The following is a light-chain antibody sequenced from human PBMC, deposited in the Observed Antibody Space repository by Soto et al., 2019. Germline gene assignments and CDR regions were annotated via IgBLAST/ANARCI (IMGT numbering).Light chain of an antibody. Sequence: EIVMTQSPAILSVSPGERATLSCRASQSVSSNLAWYQQKPGQAPRLLIFGASTRATGIPARFSGSGSGTEFTLTISSLQSEDFAVYSCQQYNNWPLTFGQGTKVDIK. J-gene: IGKJ1*01. CDR3: QQYNNWPLT. CDR1: QSVSSN. V-gene: IGKV3D-15*01. CDR2: GAS.